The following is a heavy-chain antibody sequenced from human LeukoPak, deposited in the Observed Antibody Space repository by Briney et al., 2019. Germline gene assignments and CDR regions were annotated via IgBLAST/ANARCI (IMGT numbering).Heavy chain of an antibody. CDR1: GFTFSSYS. Sequence: GGSLGLSCAASGFTFSSYSMNWVRQAPGKGLEWVSSISSSSSYIYYADSVKGRFTISRDNAKNSLYLQMNSLRAEDTAVYYCASGMDIVVVPAAPAAFDIWGQGTMVTVSS. V-gene: IGHV3-21*01. CDR2: ISSSSSYI. J-gene: IGHJ3*02. D-gene: IGHD2-2*03. CDR3: ASGMDIVVVPAAPAAFDI.